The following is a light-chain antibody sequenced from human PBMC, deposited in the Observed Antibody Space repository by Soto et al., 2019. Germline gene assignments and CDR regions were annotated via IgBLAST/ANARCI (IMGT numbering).Light chain of an antibody. CDR3: CSYSGNRIFI. Sequence: QSVLTQPASVSGYPGQSITISCIGTSSDVGAYDLVSWYQQHPGTAPRLIIYENIRRPSTISSRFSGSKSGNTASLTISGLRADDEANYHCCSYSGNRIFIFGGGTKLTVL. CDR1: SSDVGAYDL. V-gene: IGLV2-23*01. CDR2: ENI. J-gene: IGLJ2*01.